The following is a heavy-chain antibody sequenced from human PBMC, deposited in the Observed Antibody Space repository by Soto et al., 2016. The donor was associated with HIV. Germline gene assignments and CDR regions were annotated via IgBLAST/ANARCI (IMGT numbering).Heavy chain of an antibody. CDR3: ATELRLDDSIGYYYVAHDAFDI. CDR1: GYTFTDYC. CDR2: VDPEDGET. D-gene: IGHD3-22*01. J-gene: IGHJ3*02. Sequence: EVQLVQSGAEVKKPGVTVKISCKVSGYTFTDYCIHWVRQAPGKGLEWMGHVDPEDGETIYAQKFQGRVTITADTSTDTADMELSSLRSEDTAVYYCATELRLDDSIGYYYVAHDAFDIWAKGQWSPSLQ. V-gene: IGHV1-69-2*01.